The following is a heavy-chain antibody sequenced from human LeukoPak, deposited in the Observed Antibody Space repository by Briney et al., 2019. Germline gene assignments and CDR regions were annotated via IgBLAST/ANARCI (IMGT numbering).Heavy chain of an antibody. CDR1: GFTFSSYA. CDR3: AKDTAAAGLMTR. Sequence: QTGGSLRLSCAASGFTFSSYAMSWVRQAPGKGLEWVSAISGSGGSTYYADSVKGRFTISRDNSKNTLYLQMNSLRAEGTAVYYCAKDTAAAGLMTRWGQGTLVTVSS. V-gene: IGHV3-23*01. CDR2: ISGSGGST. J-gene: IGHJ4*02. D-gene: IGHD6-13*01.